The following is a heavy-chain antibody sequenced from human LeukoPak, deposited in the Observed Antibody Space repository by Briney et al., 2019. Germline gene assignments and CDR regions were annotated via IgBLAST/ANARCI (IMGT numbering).Heavy chain of an antibody. Sequence: PGGSLRLSCAASGFTFSSYAMSWVRQAPGKGLEWVSAISGSGGSTYYADSVKGRFTISRVNSKNTLYLQMNSLRAEDTAVYYCAKVGTTYYYDSSGSLDYWGQGTLVTVSS. CDR1: GFTFSSYA. D-gene: IGHD3-22*01. J-gene: IGHJ4*02. CDR3: AKVGTTYYYDSSGSLDY. CDR2: ISGSGGST. V-gene: IGHV3-23*01.